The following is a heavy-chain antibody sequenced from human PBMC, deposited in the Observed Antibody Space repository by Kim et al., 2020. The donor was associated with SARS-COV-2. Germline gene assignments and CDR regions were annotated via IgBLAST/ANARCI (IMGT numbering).Heavy chain of an antibody. CDR1: GYTFTSYA. V-gene: IGHV7-4-1*02. Sequence: ASVKVSCKASGYTFTSYAMNWVRQAPGQGLEWMGWINTNTGNPTYAQGFTGRFVFSLDTSVSTAYLQISSLKAEDTAVYYCARSEPTTIFGVVITQLKNWCDPWGQGTLVTVSS. J-gene: IGHJ5*02. D-gene: IGHD3-3*01. CDR3: ARSEPTTIFGVVITQLKNWCDP. CDR2: INTNTGNP.